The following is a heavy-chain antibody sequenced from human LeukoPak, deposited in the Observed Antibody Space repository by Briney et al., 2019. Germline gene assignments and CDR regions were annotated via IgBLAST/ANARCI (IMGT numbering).Heavy chain of an antibody. CDR2: IKGDGYA. J-gene: IGHJ3*02. Sequence: GGSLRLSCAASGFIFNRYAMMWLRQAPGKGPEWVSAIKGDGYAEYTDPVRGRFTISRDNSRNTLYLQMNRLRVDDTAVYYCARDPNGDYIGAFDILGQGTMVTVSS. CDR3: ARDPNGDYIGAFDI. V-gene: IGHV3-23*01. CDR1: GFIFNRYA. D-gene: IGHD4-17*01.